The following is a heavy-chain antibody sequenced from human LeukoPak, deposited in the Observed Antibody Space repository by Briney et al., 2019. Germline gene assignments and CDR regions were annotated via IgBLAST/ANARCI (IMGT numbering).Heavy chain of an antibody. J-gene: IGHJ4*02. CDR1: GASLSSDY. CDR3: VTGDYETFEN. Sequence: KTSETLSLTCNVSGASLSSDYWGWIRQSPGKGLEWLGYITDTGKNYYNTPLKSRGPLSLAMSKNRFSLRLTSVTAAHTAVYCCVTGDYETFENWGKGTLVFVSS. V-gene: IGHV4-59*01. D-gene: IGHD3-16*01. CDR2: ITDTGKN.